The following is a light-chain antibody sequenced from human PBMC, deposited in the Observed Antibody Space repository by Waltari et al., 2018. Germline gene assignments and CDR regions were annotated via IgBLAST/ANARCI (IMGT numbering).Light chain of an antibody. J-gene: IGLJ2*01. CDR3: LSYAATVSFG. V-gene: IGLV2-23*02. Sequence: QPALTQPASVSGSPGQSITISCTGTSSAGGNHNHVCCYQKHPDKVPKLSIYEVSKRPSGVSDRFSGSKSGNTASLTISGLQAEDEADYYCLSYAATVSFGFGGGTKLTVL. CDR1: SSAGGNHNH. CDR2: EVS.